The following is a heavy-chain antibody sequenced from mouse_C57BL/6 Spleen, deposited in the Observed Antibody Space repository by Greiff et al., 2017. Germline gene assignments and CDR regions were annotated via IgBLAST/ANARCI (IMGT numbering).Heavy chain of an antibody. Sequence: EVQLKESGPELVKPGASVKISCKASGYSFTDYNMNWVKQSNGKSLEWIGVINPNYGTTSYNQKFKGKATLTVDQSSSTAYMQLNRLTSEDSAVYYCARSVVVARAMDYWGQGTSVTVSS. D-gene: IGHD1-1*01. CDR2: INPNYGTT. V-gene: IGHV1-39*01. CDR3: ARSVVVARAMDY. J-gene: IGHJ4*01. CDR1: GYSFTDYN.